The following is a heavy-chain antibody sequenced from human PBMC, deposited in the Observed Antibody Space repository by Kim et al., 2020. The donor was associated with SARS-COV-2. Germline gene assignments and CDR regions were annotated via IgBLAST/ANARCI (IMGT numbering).Heavy chain of an antibody. CDR3: AREGGSHWNPYGGNGFDY. V-gene: IGHV3-7*01. CDR1: GFTFSSYW. D-gene: IGHD4-17*01. CDR2: IKQDGSEK. J-gene: IGHJ4*02. Sequence: GGSLRLSCAASGFTFSSYWMSWVRQAPGKGLEWVANIKQDGSEKYYVDSVKGRFTISRDNAKNSLYLQMNSLRAEDTAVYYCAREGGSHWNPYGGNGFDYWGQGTLVTVSS.